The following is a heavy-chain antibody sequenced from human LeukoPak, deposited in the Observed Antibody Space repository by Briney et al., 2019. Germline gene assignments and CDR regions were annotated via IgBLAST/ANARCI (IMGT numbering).Heavy chain of an antibody. CDR1: GFTFRSHW. CDR2: ISSSSSYI. CDR3: ARDSLYCSSTSCYSDAFDI. V-gene: IGHV3-21*01. Sequence: PGGSLRLSCAASGFTFRSHWMNWVRQAPGKGLEWVSSISSSSSYIYYADSVKGRFTISRDNAKNSLYLQMNSLRAEDTAVYYCARDSLYCSSTSCYSDAFDIWGQGTMVTVSS. J-gene: IGHJ3*02. D-gene: IGHD2-2*02.